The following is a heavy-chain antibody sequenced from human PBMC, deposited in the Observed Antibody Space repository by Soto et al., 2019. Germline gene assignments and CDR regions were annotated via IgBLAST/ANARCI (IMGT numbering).Heavy chain of an antibody. CDR3: ARAGAGHFDS. D-gene: IGHD3-10*01. Sequence: QVQLVQSGAEVRKPGASVKVSCKASGYTFTTYNMHWVRQAPGQGLEWMGVINPSVGSTSYEQKFQGRVTMTRDTSTSTVYMELSSLRSEDTAVYYCARAGAGHFDSWGQGTLVTVSS. CDR2: INPSVGST. CDR1: GYTFTTYN. J-gene: IGHJ4*02. V-gene: IGHV1-46*01.